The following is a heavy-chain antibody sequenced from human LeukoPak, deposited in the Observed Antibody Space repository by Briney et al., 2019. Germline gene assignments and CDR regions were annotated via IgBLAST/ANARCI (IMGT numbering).Heavy chain of an antibody. J-gene: IGHJ4*02. Sequence: SETLSLTCTVSGGSISGYYWTWIRQSPGKGLEWIGYIYSSGSTNYNPSLKSRVTISVDTSKNQFSLRLSSVTAADTAVYYCARHRYTSSSSYFDFWGRGTLVTVSS. CDR1: GGSISGYY. CDR3: ARHRYTSSSSYFDF. D-gene: IGHD6-6*01. CDR2: IYSSGST. V-gene: IGHV4-59*08.